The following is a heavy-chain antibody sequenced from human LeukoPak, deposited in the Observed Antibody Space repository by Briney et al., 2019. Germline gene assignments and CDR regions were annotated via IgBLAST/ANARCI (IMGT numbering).Heavy chain of an antibody. V-gene: IGHV1-24*01. Sequence: ASVKVSCKVSGYTLTELSMHWVRQAPGKGLEWMGGFDPEDGETIYAQKFQGRVTMTEDTSTDTAYMDLSSLRSEDTAVYYCAADRYCSSTGCYRAFGYWGQGTLVTVCS. CDR3: AADRYCSSTGCYRAFGY. CDR1: GYTLTELS. D-gene: IGHD2-2*02. CDR2: FDPEDGET. J-gene: IGHJ4*02.